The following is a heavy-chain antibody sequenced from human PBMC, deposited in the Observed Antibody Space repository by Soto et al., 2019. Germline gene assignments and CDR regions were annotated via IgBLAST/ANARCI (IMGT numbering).Heavy chain of an antibody. V-gene: IGHV1-18*01. CDR1: GYTFRNFG. J-gene: IGHJ4*02. CDR3: ARENSYFDY. Sequence: QIQLLQSGAEVKKPGASVKVTCKSSGYTFRNFGIIWVRQAPGQGLEWMGWISAYSANANYAQKFQGRLTMTADTSTGTAYMELRSLRSDDTAVYYCARENSYFDYWGQGALVTVSS. CDR2: ISAYSANA.